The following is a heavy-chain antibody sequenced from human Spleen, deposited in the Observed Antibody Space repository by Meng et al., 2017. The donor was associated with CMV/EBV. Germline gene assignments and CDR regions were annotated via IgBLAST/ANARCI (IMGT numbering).Heavy chain of an antibody. D-gene: IGHD3-3*01. V-gene: IGHV1-46*01. CDR2: INPSGGGT. J-gene: IGHJ6*02. CDR1: GYTFTSYY. CDR3: ARDRGTIFGVAPDGMDV. Sequence: ASVKVSCKASGYTFTSYYIHWVRQAPGQGLEWMGIINPSGGGTDYAQKFQGRVTMTRDTSTSTVYMELSRLRFEDTAVYYCARDRGTIFGVAPDGMDVWGQGTTVTVSS.